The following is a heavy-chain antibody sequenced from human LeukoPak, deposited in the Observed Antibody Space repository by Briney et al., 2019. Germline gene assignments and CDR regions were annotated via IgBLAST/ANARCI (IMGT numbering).Heavy chain of an antibody. J-gene: IGHJ6*02. Sequence: VASVKVSCKASGYTFTSYDINWVRQATGQGLEWMGWMNPNSGNTGYAQKFQGRVTMTRNTSISTAYMELSSLRSEDTAVYYCAKVEYSSSWSYYYYYYGMDVWGQGTTVTVSS. V-gene: IGHV1-8*01. D-gene: IGHD6-13*01. CDR3: AKVEYSSSWSYYYYYYGMDV. CDR2: MNPNSGNT. CDR1: GYTFTSYD.